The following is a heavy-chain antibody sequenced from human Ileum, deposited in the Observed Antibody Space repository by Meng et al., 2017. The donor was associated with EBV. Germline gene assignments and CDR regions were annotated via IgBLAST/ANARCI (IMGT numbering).Heavy chain of an antibody. CDR3: ARDPTGGEDHQRV. V-gene: IGHV4-4*02. CDR1: GDYISSSKC. J-gene: IGHJ4*02. CDR2: IDHSAIT. D-gene: IGHD1-14*01. Sequence: LVQCGVAVRVTPWGTVSLTCARSGDYISSSKCMSWGRESTGEELNGIGKIDHSAITLENRRLMGRVTMSVDNSKNQFSLKLYSMTATVTAVYHSARDPTGGEDHQRVWGQGPLVTVSS.